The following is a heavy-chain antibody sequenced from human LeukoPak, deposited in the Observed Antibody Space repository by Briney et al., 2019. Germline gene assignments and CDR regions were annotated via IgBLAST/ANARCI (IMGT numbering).Heavy chain of an antibody. CDR1: GFTFSSYP. D-gene: IGHD3-9*01. CDR3: SRGADCDILTGYLDY. Sequence: PGGSLRLSCAASGFTFSSYPMHWVRQAPGKGLEWVADISYDGINKYYADSVKGRFTISRHNSKNTLYLQMKSRRAEDTAVDYYSRGADCDILTGYLDYWGQGTLVTVSS. V-gene: IGHV3-30*04. CDR2: ISYDGINK. J-gene: IGHJ4*02.